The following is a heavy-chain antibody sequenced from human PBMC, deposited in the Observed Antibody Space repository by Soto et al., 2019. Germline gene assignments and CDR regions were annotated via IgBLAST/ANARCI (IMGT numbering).Heavy chain of an antibody. D-gene: IGHD2-2*01. CDR3: ARSVSFRYQLLKRGMDV. CDR2: IIPIFATA. V-gene: IGHV1-69*13. Sequence: AASVKVSCKASGCTFSSYAISWVRQAPGQGLEWMGGIIPIFATANYAQKFQGRVMITVDESTSTAYMELSSLRSEDTAVYYCARSVSFRYQLLKRGMDVWGQGTTVTVSS. J-gene: IGHJ6*02. CDR1: GCTFSSYA.